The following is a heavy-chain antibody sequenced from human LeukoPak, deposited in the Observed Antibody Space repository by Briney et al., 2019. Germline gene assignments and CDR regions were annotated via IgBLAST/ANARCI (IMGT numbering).Heavy chain of an antibody. J-gene: IGHJ4*02. CDR2: TYPGDSDT. CDR1: GYSFTNYW. V-gene: IGHV5-51*01. CDR3: ARAGGWGYDTSRYFYY. Sequence: GASLQISCQGSGYSFTNYWIGWVRQMPGKGLGWMGITYPGDSDTRYSPSFQGQVTISADKSISTAYLQWSSLKASDTAIYYCARAGGWGYDTSRYFYYWGQGTRVTVSS. D-gene: IGHD3-22*01.